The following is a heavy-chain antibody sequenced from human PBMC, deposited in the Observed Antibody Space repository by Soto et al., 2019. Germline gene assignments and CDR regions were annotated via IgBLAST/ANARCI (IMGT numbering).Heavy chain of an antibody. CDR3: ARLNDYDFWSGYYPYRGYYFDY. Sequence: KTSETLSLTCTVSGGSISSSSYYWGWIRQPPGKGLEWIGSIYYSGSTYYNPSLKSRVTISVDTSKNQFSLKLSSVTAADTAVYYCARLNDYDFWSGYYPYRGYYFDYWGQGTLVTVSS. CDR2: IYYSGST. D-gene: IGHD3-3*01. J-gene: IGHJ4*02. V-gene: IGHV4-39*01. CDR1: GGSISSSSYY.